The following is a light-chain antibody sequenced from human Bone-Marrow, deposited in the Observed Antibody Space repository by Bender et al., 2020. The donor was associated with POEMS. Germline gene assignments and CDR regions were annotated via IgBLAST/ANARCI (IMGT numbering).Light chain of an antibody. Sequence: SYELTQPPSVSVSPGQTATITCSGEKLGEEYACWYQQKPGQSPVVVIYQDTKRPSGIPERFSGSNSGKTATLTISVTQTMDEADYYCQSWGSNTAVFGGGTKLTVL. CDR3: QSWGSNTAV. J-gene: IGLJ2*01. CDR2: QDT. V-gene: IGLV3-1*01. CDR1: KLGEEY.